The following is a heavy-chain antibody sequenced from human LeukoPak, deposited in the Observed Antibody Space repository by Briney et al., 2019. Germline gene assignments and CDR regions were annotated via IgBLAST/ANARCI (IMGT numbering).Heavy chain of an antibody. CDR2: IYSSGGT. Sequence: GGSVRLSCAVSGFTMRDNDMTWVRQAPGKGLEWVSLIYSSGGTSYADPVKGRFTISKDNSKNTLYLQMNSLRAEDTAVYYCAKRPLSSCNWGLGTLVTVSS. CDR3: AKRPLSSCN. V-gene: IGHV3-66*01. D-gene: IGHD5/OR15-5a*01. CDR1: GFTMRDND. J-gene: IGHJ4*01.